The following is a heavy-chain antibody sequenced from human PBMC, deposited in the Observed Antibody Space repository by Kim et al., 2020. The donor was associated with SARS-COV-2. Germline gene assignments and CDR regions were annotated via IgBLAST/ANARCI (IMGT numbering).Heavy chain of an antibody. D-gene: IGHD4-4*01. V-gene: IGHV3-23*01. J-gene: IGHJ2*01. Sequence: GGSLRLSCAASGFTFSNHVMSWVRQPPGKGPEWVAGISGSGANTYYEDSVRGRFTISRDNSKSMVYLQMNSLRADDTALYYCAKRDDYCNFAYWYFDLWG. CDR1: GFTFSNHV. CDR2: ISGSGANT. CDR3: AKRDDYCNFAYWYFDL.